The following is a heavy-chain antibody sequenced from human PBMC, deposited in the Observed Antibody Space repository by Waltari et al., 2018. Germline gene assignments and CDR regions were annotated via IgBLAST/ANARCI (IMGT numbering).Heavy chain of an antibody. CDR3: ARAGRYCSSTSCYLSH. V-gene: IGHV4-4*02. D-gene: IGHD2-2*01. J-gene: IGHJ4*02. Sequence: QVQLQESGPGLVKPSGTLSLTCAVSGGSISSTNWWNWVRQPPGKGLEWNGESFHSGGPNYNPSFKSRVTMSVDKSKNRFSRKLTSVTAADTAVYYCARAGRYCSSTSCYLSHWGQGILVTVSS. CDR2: SFHSGGP. CDR1: GGSISSTNW.